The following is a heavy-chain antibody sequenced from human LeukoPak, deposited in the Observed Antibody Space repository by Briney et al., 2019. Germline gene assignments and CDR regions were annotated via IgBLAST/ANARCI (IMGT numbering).Heavy chain of an antibody. D-gene: IGHD3-22*01. V-gene: IGHV4-4*02. CDR3: ARVHYSETSAYVLDY. J-gene: IGHJ4*02. CDR1: GGSISSSNW. CDR2: IYHSGST. Sequence: PSGTLSLTWAVSGGSISSSNWWSWVRQPPGKGLERLGEIYHSGSTNYNPSLKSRVTISVDKSKNQFSLKLSSVTAADTAVYYCARVHYSETSAYVLDYWGQGTLVTVSS.